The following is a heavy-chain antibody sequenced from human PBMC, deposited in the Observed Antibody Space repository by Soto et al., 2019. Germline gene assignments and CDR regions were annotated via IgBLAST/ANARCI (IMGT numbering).Heavy chain of an antibody. CDR1: GFTFSIYA. J-gene: IGHJ6*02. V-gene: IGHV3-23*01. CDR2: IGGGNDDT. Sequence: VQLLESGGGLVQPGGSLRLSCAASGFTFSIYAMSWVRQAPGKGLEWVSGIGGGNDDTYYADSVKGRFTISRDNSKNTLYLQMNSLRAEDTALYYCAKGAAFYYYYGMDVWGQGTTVTVSS. CDR3: AKGAAFYYYYGMDV. D-gene: IGHD2-15*01.